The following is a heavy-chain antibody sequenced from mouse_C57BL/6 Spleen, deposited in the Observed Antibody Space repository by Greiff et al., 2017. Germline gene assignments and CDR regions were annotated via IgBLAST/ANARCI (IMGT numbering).Heavy chain of an antibody. D-gene: IGHD2-1*01. CDR3: AREIYYGNYWYFGV. CDR2: IYPGDGDT. J-gene: IGHJ1*03. CDR1: GYAFSSSW. V-gene: IGHV1-82*01. Sequence: VQLQQSGPELVKPGASVKISCKASGYAFSSSWMNWVKQRPGKGLEWIGRIYPGDGDTNYNGKFKGKATLTADKSSSTAYMQLSSLTSEDSAVYFCAREIYYGNYWYFGVWGTGTTVTVSS.